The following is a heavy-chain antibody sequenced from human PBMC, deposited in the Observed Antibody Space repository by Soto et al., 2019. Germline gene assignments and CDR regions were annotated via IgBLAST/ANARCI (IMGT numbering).Heavy chain of an antibody. V-gene: IGHV3-7*01. CDR1: GFTFSNLW. J-gene: IGHJ3*02. Sequence: GGSLRLSCAASGFTFSNLWMTWVRKASGKGLEWVANIKYDGSEKYYVDSVKGRVTIFRDNAKSSLYLQMNSLRAEDTAVYYCVRVRYYESGRGAFDIWGQGTLVTVSS. D-gene: IGHD3-22*01. CDR3: VRVRYYESGRGAFDI. CDR2: IKYDGSEK.